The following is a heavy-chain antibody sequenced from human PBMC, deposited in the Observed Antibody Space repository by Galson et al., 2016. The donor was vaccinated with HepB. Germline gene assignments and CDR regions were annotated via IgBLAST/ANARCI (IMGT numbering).Heavy chain of an antibody. Sequence: SVKVSCKASGYTFDSYFLHWLRQAPGQRPEWMGWITSGSGDTIYSQNFQGRLSITRDTSATTAYMELSGLRSEDTAIYFCAKGAGGYYDSWGQGTLVTVSS. D-gene: IGHD4/OR15-4a*01. CDR1: GYTFDSYF. V-gene: IGHV1-3*01. CDR2: ITSGSGDT. J-gene: IGHJ4*02. CDR3: AKGAGGYYDS.